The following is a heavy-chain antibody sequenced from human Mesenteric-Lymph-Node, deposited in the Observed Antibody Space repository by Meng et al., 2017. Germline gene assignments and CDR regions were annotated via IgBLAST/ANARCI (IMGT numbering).Heavy chain of an antibody. V-gene: IGHV3-73*01. J-gene: IGHJ4*02. D-gene: IGHD6-19*01. CDR3: TRLAVAGPFDY. CDR2: IRSKANSYAT. Sequence: GESPKTSCAASGFTFSGSAMHWVRQASGKGLEWVGRIRSKANSYATAYVASVKGRFTIPRDDSKNTAYLQMNSLKTEDTALYYCTRLAVAGPFDYWGQGTLVTVSS. CDR1: GFTFSGSA.